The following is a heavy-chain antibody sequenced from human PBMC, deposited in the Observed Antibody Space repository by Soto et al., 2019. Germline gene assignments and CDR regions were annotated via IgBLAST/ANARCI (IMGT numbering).Heavy chain of an antibody. V-gene: IGHV5-10-1*01. D-gene: IGHD6-13*01. CDR2: IDPSDSFT. CDR3: ARYRGAAGTLDY. Sequence: GESLKISCKGSGYSFTSYWISWVRQMPGKGLEWMGRIDPSDSFTNYSPSFQGHVTISADKSISTAYLQWSSLKASDTAMYYCARYRGAAGTLDYWGQGTLVTVSS. J-gene: IGHJ4*02. CDR1: GYSFTSYW.